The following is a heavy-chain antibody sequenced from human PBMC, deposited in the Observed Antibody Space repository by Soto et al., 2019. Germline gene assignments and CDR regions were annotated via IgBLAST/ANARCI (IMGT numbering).Heavy chain of an antibody. V-gene: IGHV4-39*07. CDR3: ARVSVDYSSSWALGY. J-gene: IGHJ4*02. Sequence: PSETLSLTCTVSGGSNSSSRYYWGWFRQPPGKGRERIGSIYYSGSTSYNPSLKTRVTISVDTSKNQFSLKLSSVTAADTAVYYCARVSVDYSSSWALGYWGQGTLVTVS. CDR1: GGSNSSSRYY. D-gene: IGHD6-13*01. CDR2: IYYSGST.